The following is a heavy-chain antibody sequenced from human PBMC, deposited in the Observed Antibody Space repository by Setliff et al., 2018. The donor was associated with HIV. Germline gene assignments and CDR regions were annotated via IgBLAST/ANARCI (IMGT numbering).Heavy chain of an antibody. V-gene: IGHV4-61*09. CDR3: ATYADRESNRFDP. Sequence: ASETLSLTCTASGGSISSGAYYWTWIRQPAGKGLDWIGHMYTTGSTNYNPSLKSRVTISVDKSKNQFSLKLSSVTAADTAVYYCATYADRESNRFDPWGQGILVTVSS. CDR1: GGSISSGAYY. D-gene: IGHD3-10*01. CDR2: MYTTGST. J-gene: IGHJ5*02.